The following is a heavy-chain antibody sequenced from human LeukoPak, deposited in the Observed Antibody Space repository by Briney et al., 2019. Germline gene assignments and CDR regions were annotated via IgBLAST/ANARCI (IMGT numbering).Heavy chain of an antibody. CDR1: GGSINDYF. CDR3: ARLSSDRSGYWPDYFDF. CDR2: IHYTGTT. D-gene: IGHD3-9*01. Sequence: PSETLSLTCSVSGGSINDYFWSWIRQSPGKGLECVAYIHYTGTTNYNPSLKSRVTMPLDTSGNRLSLELSSVTAADTALYFCARLSSDRSGYWPDYFDFWGQGSLVTVSS. J-gene: IGHJ4*02. V-gene: IGHV4-59*08.